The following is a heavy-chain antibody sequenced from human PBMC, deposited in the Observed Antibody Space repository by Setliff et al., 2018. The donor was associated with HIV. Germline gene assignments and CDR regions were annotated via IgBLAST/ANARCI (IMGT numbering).Heavy chain of an antibody. CDR2: FSADGSA. CDR3: ARDGSYSSGWYRDYYYYYMDV. Sequence: SETLSLTCTVSGDSVNNDYYYWTWIRQPAAKGLEWIGRFSADGSANYNPSLKSRVTISVDTSKNQFSLKLSSVTAADTAVYYCARDGSYSSGWYRDYYYYYMDVWGKGTTVTVSS. CDR1: GDSVNNDYYY. J-gene: IGHJ6*03. V-gene: IGHV4-61*02. D-gene: IGHD6-19*01.